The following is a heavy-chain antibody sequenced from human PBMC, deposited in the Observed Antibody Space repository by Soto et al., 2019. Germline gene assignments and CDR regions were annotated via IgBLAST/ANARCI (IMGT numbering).Heavy chain of an antibody. D-gene: IGHD4-17*01. CDR1: GFTFSRFA. CDR3: ARDVMTSVTEDY. Sequence: QVQLLESGGGVVQSGRSLRLSCAASGFTFSRFAMHWVRQAPGKGLEWVAMISQDGSNKNYADSVKGRFTISRHNSRDTLYLDMYSLRPEDTAKYYCARDVMTSVTEDYWGQGTLVTVSS. CDR2: ISQDGSNK. V-gene: IGHV3-30-3*01. J-gene: IGHJ4*02.